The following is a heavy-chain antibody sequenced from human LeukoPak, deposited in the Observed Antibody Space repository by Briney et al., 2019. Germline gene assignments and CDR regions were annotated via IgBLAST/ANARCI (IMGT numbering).Heavy chain of an antibody. Sequence: MPSETLSLTCAVYGVSFSGYYWSWIRQPPGKGLEWIGNIFYSGSTYYSPSVKSRVTISLDTSRNQFSLKLNSVTAADTAVYYCARGGYYDYVWGSYRSNWFDPWGQGTLVTVSS. CDR1: GVSFSGYY. V-gene: IGHV4-34*01. CDR3: ARGGYYDYVWGSYRSNWFDP. J-gene: IGHJ5*02. CDR2: IFYSGST. D-gene: IGHD3-16*02.